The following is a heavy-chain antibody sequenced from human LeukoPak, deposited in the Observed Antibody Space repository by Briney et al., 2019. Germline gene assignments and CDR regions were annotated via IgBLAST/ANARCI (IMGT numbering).Heavy chain of an antibody. CDR3: ARDEDAF. J-gene: IGHJ4*02. Sequence: GGSLRLSCAASGFTVSNNYLSWVRQAPGKGLEWVSYISSSSSTIYYADSVKGRFTISRDNAKNSLYLQMNSLRDEDTAVYYCARDEDAFGGQGTLVTVSS. CDR1: GFTVSNNY. CDR2: ISSSSSTI. V-gene: IGHV3-48*02.